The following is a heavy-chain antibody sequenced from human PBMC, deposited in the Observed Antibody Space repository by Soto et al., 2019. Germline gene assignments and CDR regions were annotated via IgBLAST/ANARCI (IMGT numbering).Heavy chain of an antibody. CDR3: ARLWGWQKLPPLLYGMDV. V-gene: IGHV5-51*01. Sequence: GESLKISCNGSGYSFTSYWIGWVRQMPGKGLEWMGIIYPGDSDTRYSPSFQGQVTISADKSISTAYLQWSSLKASDTAMYYCARLWGWQKLPPLLYGMDVWGQGTKVTVSS. CDR2: IYPGDSDT. D-gene: IGHD6-13*01. CDR1: GYSFTSYW. J-gene: IGHJ6*02.